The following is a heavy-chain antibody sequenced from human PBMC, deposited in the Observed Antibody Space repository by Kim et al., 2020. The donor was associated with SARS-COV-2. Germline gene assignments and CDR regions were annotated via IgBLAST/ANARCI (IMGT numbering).Heavy chain of an antibody. Sequence: GGSLRLSCAASGFTFDDYAMHWVRQAPGKGLEWVSGISWNSGSIGYADSVKGRFTISRDNAKNSLYLQMNSLRAEDTALYYCASLGGVIMGYYYYVMDV. J-gene: IGHJ6*01. V-gene: IGHV3-9*01. CDR2: ISWNSGSI. CDR3: ASLGGVIMGYYYYVMDV. CDR1: GFTFDDYA. D-gene: IGHD3-10*01.